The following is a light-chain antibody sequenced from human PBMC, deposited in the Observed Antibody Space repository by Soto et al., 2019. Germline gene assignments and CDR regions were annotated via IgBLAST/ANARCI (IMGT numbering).Light chain of an antibody. J-gene: IGKJ1*01. V-gene: IGKV1-39*01. Sequence: DIQMTQSPSSLSASVGDRVTITCRASQSIRSYLNWYQQKPGKAPKLLIYAAYSLQSGVPSRFTGSGSGTDFTLTISGLQPEDFVTYYCQQYNSYPWTFGQGTKVDIK. CDR1: QSIRSY. CDR3: QQYNSYPWT. CDR2: AAY.